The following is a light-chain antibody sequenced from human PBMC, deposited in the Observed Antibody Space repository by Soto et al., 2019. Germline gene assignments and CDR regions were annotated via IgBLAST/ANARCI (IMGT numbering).Light chain of an antibody. Sequence: DIQMTQSPSSLSASVGDRVTITCQASQDISNYLNWYQQKPGKAPKLLIYDASNLETGVPSRFSGSGSWTDFTFTISSLQPEDIATYYCQQYDIPPLTFGGGTKVEIK. CDR3: QQYDIPPLT. CDR1: QDISNY. V-gene: IGKV1-33*01. CDR2: DAS. J-gene: IGKJ4*01.